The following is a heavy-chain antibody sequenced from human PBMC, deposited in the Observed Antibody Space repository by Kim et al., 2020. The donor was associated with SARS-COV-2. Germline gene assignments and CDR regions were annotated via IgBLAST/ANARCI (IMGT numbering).Heavy chain of an antibody. Sequence: GGSLRLSCTASGFTFSSYGMHWVRQAPGKGLEWVAVISYDGSNKYYADSVKGRFTISRDNSKNTLYLQMNSRRAEDTAVYYCAKDGPHYFDYWGQGTL. CDR1: GFTFSSYG. J-gene: IGHJ4*02. CDR2: ISYDGSNK. CDR3: AKDGPHYFDY. V-gene: IGHV3-30*18.